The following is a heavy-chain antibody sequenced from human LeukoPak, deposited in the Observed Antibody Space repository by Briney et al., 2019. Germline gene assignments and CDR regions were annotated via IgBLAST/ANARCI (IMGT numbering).Heavy chain of an antibody. V-gene: IGHV1-69*13. J-gene: IGHJ4*02. CDR1: GDTFTSYA. CDR3: ARASDYYGSGNY. CDR2: IIPIFGTA. D-gene: IGHD3-10*01. Sequence: SVKVSCKASGDTFTSYAMNWVRQAPGQGLEWMGGIIPIFGTANYAQKFQGRVTITADESTSTAYMELSSLRSEDTAVYYCARASDYYGSGNYWGQGTLVTVSS.